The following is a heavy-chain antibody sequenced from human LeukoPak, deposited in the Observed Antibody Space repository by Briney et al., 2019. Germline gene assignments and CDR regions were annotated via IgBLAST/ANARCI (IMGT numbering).Heavy chain of an antibody. CDR3: AKDPSFYGVVSHFDY. J-gene: IGHJ4*02. CDR2: ISGSGGST. CDR1: GFTFSSYA. D-gene: IGHD3-3*01. Sequence: GGSLRLSCAVSGFTFSSYAMSWVRQAPGKGLEWVSVISGSGGSTYYADSVKGRFTISRDNSKNTLYLQMNSLRAEDTAVYYCAKDPSFYGVVSHFDYWGQGTLVTVSS. V-gene: IGHV3-23*01.